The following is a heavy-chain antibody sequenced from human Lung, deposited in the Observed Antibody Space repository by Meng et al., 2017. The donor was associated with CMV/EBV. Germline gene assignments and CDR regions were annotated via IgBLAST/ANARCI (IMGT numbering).Heavy chain of an antibody. J-gene: IGHJ4*02. CDR3: ARVTEYGGNCFDS. CDR1: GTSISTSNW. D-gene: IGHD4/OR15-4a*01. V-gene: IGHV4-4*02. CDR2: VYHSGYT. Sequence: SXTXSLXCAVSGTSISTSNWWSWVRQPPGKGLEWIGEVYHSGYTNYNPSLKSRVTMSVDRSKNQFSLKLSSVTAADTAVYYCARVTEYGGNCFDSWGQGTPVTVSS.